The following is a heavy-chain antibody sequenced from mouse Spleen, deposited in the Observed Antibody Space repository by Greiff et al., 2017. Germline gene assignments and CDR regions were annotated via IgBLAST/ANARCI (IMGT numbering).Heavy chain of an antibody. J-gene: IGHJ4*01. D-gene: IGHD1-2*01. CDR2: INPNNGGT. V-gene: IGHV1-18*01. CDR3: ARRGITTEGAMDY. Sequence: EVQGVESGPELVKPGASVKIPCKASGYTFTDYNMDWVKQSHGKSLEWIGDINPNNGGTIYNQKFKGKATLTVDKSSSTAYMELRSLTSEDTAVYYCARRGITTEGAMDYWGQGTSVTVSS. CDR1: GYTFTDYN.